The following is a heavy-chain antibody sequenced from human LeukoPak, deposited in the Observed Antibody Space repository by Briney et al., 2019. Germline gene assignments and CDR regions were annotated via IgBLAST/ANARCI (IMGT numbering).Heavy chain of an antibody. Sequence: GGSLRLSCAASGSTFSSYEMNWVRQAPGKGLEWVSYISTSGSSIYYADSVKGRFTISRDNAKNSLYLQMNSLRAEDTAVYYCASITSYGGRDRAFDSWGQGTPVTVSS. V-gene: IGHV3-48*03. D-gene: IGHD1-26*01. CDR1: GSTFSSYE. CDR2: ISTSGSSI. CDR3: ASITSYGGRDRAFDS. J-gene: IGHJ4*02.